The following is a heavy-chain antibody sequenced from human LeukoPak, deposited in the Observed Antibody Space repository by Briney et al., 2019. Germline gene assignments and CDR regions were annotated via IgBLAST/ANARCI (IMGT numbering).Heavy chain of an antibody. J-gene: IGHJ6*03. V-gene: IGHV3-48*01. CDR3: ARRNPSCYGRQCYYYMDV. CDR2: ISASRDIT. CDR1: GFNYSSYT. D-gene: IGHD2-2*01. Sequence: GGSLRLSCAASGFNYSSYTMNWVRQAPGMGLEWLSYISASRDITYYADSVKGRFTISIDNAKNTLYLQMNSLSADDTAVYYCARRNPSCYGRQCYYYMDVWGRGTPVTVSS.